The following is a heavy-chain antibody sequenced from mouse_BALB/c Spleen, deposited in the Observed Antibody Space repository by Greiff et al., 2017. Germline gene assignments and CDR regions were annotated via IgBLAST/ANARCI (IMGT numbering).Heavy chain of an antibody. CDR2: IRLKSNNYAT. CDR3: TGGNPYYAMDY. Sequence: DVKLVESGGGLVQPGGSMKLSCVASGFTFSNYWMNWVRQSPEKGLEWVAEIRLKSNNYATHYAESVKGRFTISRDDSKSSVYLQMNNLRAEDTGLYFRTGGNPYYAMDYWGQGTSVTVSS. J-gene: IGHJ4*01. CDR1: GFTFSNYW. V-gene: IGHV6-6*02.